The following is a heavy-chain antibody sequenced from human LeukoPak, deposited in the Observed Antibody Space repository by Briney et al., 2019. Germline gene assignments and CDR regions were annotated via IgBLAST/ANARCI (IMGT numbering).Heavy chain of an antibody. J-gene: IGHJ4*02. CDR1: GFTFSSYW. D-gene: IGHD1-26*01. V-gene: IGHV3-15*01. Sequence: SGGSLRLSCAASGFTFSSYWMSWVRQAPGKGLEWVGRIKSKTDGGTTDYAAPVKGRFTISRDDSKNTLYLQMNSLKTEDTAVYYCTTSGGSYYMPDYWGQGTLVTVSS. CDR3: TTSGGSYYMPDY. CDR2: IKSKTDGGTT.